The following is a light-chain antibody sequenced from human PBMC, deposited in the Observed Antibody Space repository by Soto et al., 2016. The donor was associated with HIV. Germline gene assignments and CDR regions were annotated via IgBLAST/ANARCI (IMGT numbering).Light chain of an antibody. J-gene: IGKJ2*01. CDR1: QDIGTS. Sequence: DIQLTQSPSFLSASLGDRVTITCRASQDIGTSLAWFQQKPGKAPKLLIYVASTLQSGVPSRFSGSGSGTEFTLTISSLQPEDFATYYCQQLNSYPVYTFGLGDQAGDET. CDR3: QQLNSYPVYT. CDR2: VAS. V-gene: IGKV1-9*01.